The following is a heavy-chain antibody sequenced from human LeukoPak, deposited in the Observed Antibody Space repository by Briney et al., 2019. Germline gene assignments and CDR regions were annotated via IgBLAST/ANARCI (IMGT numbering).Heavy chain of an antibody. Sequence: SETLSLTCTVSGGSISSGGYYWSWIRQPPGKGLEWIGYICHSGSTYYNPSLKSRVTISVDRSKNQFSLKLSSVTAADTAVYYCARVADYGGNFYFDYWGQGTLVTVSS. V-gene: IGHV4-30-2*01. D-gene: IGHD4-23*01. CDR1: GGSISSGGYY. J-gene: IGHJ4*02. CDR2: ICHSGST. CDR3: ARVADYGGNFYFDY.